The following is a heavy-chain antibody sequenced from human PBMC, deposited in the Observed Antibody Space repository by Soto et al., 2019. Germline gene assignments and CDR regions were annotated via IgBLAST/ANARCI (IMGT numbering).Heavy chain of an antibody. J-gene: IGHJ3*02. D-gene: IGHD2-2*01. V-gene: IGHV3-33*01. CDR1: GFTFSSYG. CDR3: AREGEYCSSTSCSAFDI. Sequence: QVQLVESGGGVVQPGRSLRLSCAASGFTFSSYGMHWVRQAPGKGLEWVAVIWYDGSNKYYADSVKGRFTISRDNSKNTLYLQMNSLRAEDTAVYYCAREGEYCSSTSCSAFDIWGQGTMVTVSS. CDR2: IWYDGSNK.